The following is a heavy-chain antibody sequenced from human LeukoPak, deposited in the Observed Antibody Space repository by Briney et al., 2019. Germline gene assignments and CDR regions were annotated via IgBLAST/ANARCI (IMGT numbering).Heavy chain of an antibody. Sequence: SVKVSCKASGGTFSSYAISWVRQAPGQGLEWMGGIIPIFGTANYAQKFQGRVTITADKSTSTAYMELSSLRSEDTAVYYCVTSPSDIVVVPDREPYYYGMDVWGKGTTVTVSS. CDR3: VTSPSDIVVVPDREPYYYGMDV. D-gene: IGHD2-2*01. CDR1: GGTFSSYA. J-gene: IGHJ6*04. CDR2: IIPIFGTA. V-gene: IGHV1-69*06.